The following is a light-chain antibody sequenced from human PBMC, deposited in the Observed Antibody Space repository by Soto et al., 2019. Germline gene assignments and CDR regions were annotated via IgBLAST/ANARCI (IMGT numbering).Light chain of an antibody. V-gene: IGLV2-23*01. CDR3: RSYAGSSTVV. Sequence: QPVLTQPASVSGSPGQSITISCTGTSSDVGSYNLVSWYQQHPGKAPKLMIYEGSKRPSGVSNRFSGSKSGNTASLTISGLQAEDEADYYCRSYAGSSTVVFGGGTKVTVL. J-gene: IGLJ2*01. CDR1: SSDVGSYNL. CDR2: EGS.